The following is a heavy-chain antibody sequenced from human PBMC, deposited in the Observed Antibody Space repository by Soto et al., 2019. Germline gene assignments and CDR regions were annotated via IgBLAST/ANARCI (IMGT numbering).Heavy chain of an antibody. V-gene: IGHV1-2*04. CDR3: ARASENILTGYTYFDY. CDR1: GYAFTGYY. J-gene: IGHJ4*02. D-gene: IGHD3-9*01. CDR2: INPNSGGT. Sequence: GASVKVSCKASGYAFTGYYMHWVRQAPGQGLEWMGWINPNSGGTNYAQKFQGWVTMTRDTSISTAYMELSRLRSDDTAVYYCARASENILTGYTYFDYWGQGTLVTVSS.